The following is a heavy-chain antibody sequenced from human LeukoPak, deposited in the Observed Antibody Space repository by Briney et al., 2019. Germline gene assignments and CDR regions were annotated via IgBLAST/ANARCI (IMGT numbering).Heavy chain of an antibody. CDR2: IYYSGGT. V-gene: IGHV4-39*01. CDR1: GGSISSSSYY. J-gene: IGHJ4*02. D-gene: IGHD3-22*01. Sequence: PSETLSLTCTVSGGSISSSSYYWGWIRQPPGKGLEWIGSIYYSGGTYYNPSLKSRVTISVDTSKNQFSLKLSSVTAADTAVYYCARGMHYYDSSGYYNFSYWGQGTLVTVSS. CDR3: ARGMHYYDSSGYYNFSY.